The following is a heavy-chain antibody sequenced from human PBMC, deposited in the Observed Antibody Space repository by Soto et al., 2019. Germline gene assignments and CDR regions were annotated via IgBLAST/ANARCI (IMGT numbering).Heavy chain of an antibody. CDR1: GYTFTGYY. Sequence: QVQLVQSGAEVKKPGASVKVSCKASGYTFTGYYMHWVRQAPGQGLEWMGWINPNSGGTNYAQKLQGRVTMNRDTSISTAYMELSRLRSDDTAVYYCARAGLVGATSFMDIDYWGQGTLVTVSS. CDR2: INPNSGGT. V-gene: IGHV1-2*02. D-gene: IGHD1-26*01. CDR3: ARAGLVGATSFMDIDY. J-gene: IGHJ4*02.